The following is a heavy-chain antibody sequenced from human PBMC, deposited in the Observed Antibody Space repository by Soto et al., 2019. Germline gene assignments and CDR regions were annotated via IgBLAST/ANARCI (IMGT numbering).Heavy chain of an antibody. CDR1: GFTFSSYG. CDR2: ISYDGSNK. Sequence: QVQLVESGGGVVQPGRSLRLSCAASGFTFSSYGMHWVRQAPGKGLEWVAVISYDGSNKYYADSVKGRFTISRDNSKNTLYLQMNSLRAEDTAVYYCAKDRGRQLWLIGDYWGQGTLVTVSS. V-gene: IGHV3-30*18. CDR3: AKDRGRQLWLIGDY. D-gene: IGHD5-18*01. J-gene: IGHJ4*02.